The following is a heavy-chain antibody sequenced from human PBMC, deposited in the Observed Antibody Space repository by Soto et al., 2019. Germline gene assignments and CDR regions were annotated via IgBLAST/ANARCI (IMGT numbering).Heavy chain of an antibody. Sequence: TLSLTCSVSGDSVSSGDYYWSWIRQPPGKGLEWIGHVYFSGSTNYIPSLKSRLTMSVDTAKNQFSLKLNSVTAADTVVYYCARIPVDTYMIYWSDPWGQGTQVTVSS. CDR3: ARIPVDTYMIYWSDP. J-gene: IGHJ5*02. D-gene: IGHD3-16*01. V-gene: IGHV4-61*08. CDR1: GDSVSSGDYY. CDR2: VYFSGST.